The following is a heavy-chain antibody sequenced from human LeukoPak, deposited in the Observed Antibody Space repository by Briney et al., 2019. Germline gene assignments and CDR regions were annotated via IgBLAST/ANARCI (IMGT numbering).Heavy chain of an antibody. D-gene: IGHD1-26*01. CDR2: INPNSGGT. CDR1: GYTFTGYY. CDR3: ARSFGTGAYDY. V-gene: IGHV1-2*06. Sequence: EASVKVSCTASGYTFTGYYMHWVRQAPGQGLEWMGRINPNSGGTNYAQKFQGRVTMTRDTSISTAYMELSRLRSDDAAVYYCARSFGTGAYDYWGQGTLVTVSS. J-gene: IGHJ4*02.